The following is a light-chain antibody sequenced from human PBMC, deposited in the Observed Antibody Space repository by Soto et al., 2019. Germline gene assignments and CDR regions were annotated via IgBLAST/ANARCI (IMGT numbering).Light chain of an antibody. CDR1: QSVGTY. V-gene: IGKV3-15*01. J-gene: IGKJ4*01. CDR2: DTS. Sequence: EIVLTQSPATLSLSPGERATLSCGASQSVGTYLAWYQQKPGQTPRLLIYDTSIRATGVPARFSGSRSGAEFTLTISSLQSEDFAVYYCQHYVTWPLTFGGGTKVDIK. CDR3: QHYVTWPLT.